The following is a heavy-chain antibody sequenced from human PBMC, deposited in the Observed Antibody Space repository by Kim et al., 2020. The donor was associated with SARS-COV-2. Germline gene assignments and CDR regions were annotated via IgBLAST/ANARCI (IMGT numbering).Heavy chain of an antibody. Sequence: GGSLRLSCAASGFTFSNAWMSWVRQAPGKGLEWVGRIKSKTDGGTTDYAAPGKGRFTISRDDSKNTLYLQMNSLKTEDTAVYYCTTDRFYDYVWGSYRYTDYWGQGTLLTVSS. J-gene: IGHJ4*02. CDR2: IKSKTDGGTT. CDR3: TTDRFYDYVWGSYRYTDY. CDR1: GFTFSNAW. D-gene: IGHD3-16*02. V-gene: IGHV3-15*01.